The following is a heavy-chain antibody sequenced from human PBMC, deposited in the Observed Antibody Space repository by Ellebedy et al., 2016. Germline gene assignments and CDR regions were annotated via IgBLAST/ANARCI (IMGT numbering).Heavy chain of an antibody. J-gene: IGHJ4*02. CDR1: GLKFDTFF. V-gene: IGHV3-23*01. CDR2: INADSDDT. CDR3: RQGHYADY. Sequence: GGSLRLXCVVSGLKFDTFFMSWVRQAPGKGLEWVSTINADSDDTRLADSVKGRFTVSRDNPRKTVYLRMNNLRVEDTARYYCRQGHYADYWGQGTQVTVSS.